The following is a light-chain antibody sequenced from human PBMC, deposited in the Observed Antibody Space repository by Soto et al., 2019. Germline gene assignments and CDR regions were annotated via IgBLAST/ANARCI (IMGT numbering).Light chain of an antibody. V-gene: IGLV1-40*01. CDR1: TSNIGAGYN. CDR3: QSYDSSLSDVV. J-gene: IGLJ2*01. CDR2: GNT. Sequence: QSVRTQPPSVSGAPGQRVTISCTGSTSNIGAGYNVHWYQQLPGAAPKLLIYGNTNRPSGVPDRFSGSKSGTSASLAITGLQADDEAVFYCQSYDSSLSDVVFGGGTKLTVL.